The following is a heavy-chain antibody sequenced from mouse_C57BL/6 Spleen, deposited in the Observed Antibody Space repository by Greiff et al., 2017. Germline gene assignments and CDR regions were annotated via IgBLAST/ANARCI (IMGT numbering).Heavy chain of an antibody. CDR3: SKGGITTYVGDYDV. CDR2: IHPSDSDT. D-gene: IGHD1-2*01. J-gene: IGHJ1*03. CDR1: GYTFTSYW. Sequence: QVQLQQPGAELAKPGASVKVSCKASGYTFTSYWMHWVKQRPGQGLEWIGRIHPSDSDTNYNQKFKGKATLTVDKSSSTAYMQRRSLISEDSAVYYCSKGGITTYVGDYDVWGTGTTVTVSS. V-gene: IGHV1-74*01.